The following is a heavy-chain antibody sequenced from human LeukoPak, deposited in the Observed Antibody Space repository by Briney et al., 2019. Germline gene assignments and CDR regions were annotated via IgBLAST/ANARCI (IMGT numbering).Heavy chain of an antibody. Sequence: GGSLRLSCAASGFTFGSYWMQWVRQTPEKGLVWVAHINNDGSNTIYADSVKGRFTTSRDNAKNTLYLQMNSLTAEDTAVYYCARDLSGSVLDYWGQGTLVTVSS. CDR3: ARDLSGSVLDY. J-gene: IGHJ4*02. V-gene: IGHV3-74*01. CDR1: GFTFGSYW. CDR2: INNDGSNT. D-gene: IGHD1-26*01.